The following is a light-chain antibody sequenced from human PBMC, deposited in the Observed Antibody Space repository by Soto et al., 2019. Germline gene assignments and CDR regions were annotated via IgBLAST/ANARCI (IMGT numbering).Light chain of an antibody. J-gene: IGKJ1*01. V-gene: IGKV1-5*01. CDR3: QQYNSYS. CDR2: HAS. CDR1: QSISNW. Sequence: IQMTQSPPSVSASVGDRVTITCRASQSISNWLAWYQQKPGTAPKVLIYHASNLQSGVPSRFSGSGSGTEFTRTISSLQPDDFATYYCQQYNSYSFGQGTKVDIK.